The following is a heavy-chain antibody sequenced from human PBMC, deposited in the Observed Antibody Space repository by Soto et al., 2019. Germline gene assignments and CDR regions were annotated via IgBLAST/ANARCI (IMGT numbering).Heavy chain of an antibody. CDR2: IYPGDSDT. V-gene: IGHV5-51*01. J-gene: IGHJ6*02. CDR1: GYTFTKYW. Sequence: GESLQIYCKGSGYTFTKYWIGSVRQMPGKGLERMGIIYPGDSDTKYNPTFQGQVTISANKSITTTYLQSSSLKASDTAIYYCAASIFYYGMDVWGQGTTVTVSS. CDR3: AASIFYYGMDV.